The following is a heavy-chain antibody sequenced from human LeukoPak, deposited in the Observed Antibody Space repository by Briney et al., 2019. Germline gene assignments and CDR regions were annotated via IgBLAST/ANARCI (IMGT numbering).Heavy chain of an antibody. CDR3: ARAERRSYDFWGDQHYYYMDV. V-gene: IGHV1-69-2*01. Sequence: ASVKVSCKVSGYTFTDYYMHWVQQAPGKGLEWMGLVDPEDGETIYAEKFQGRVTITADTSTDTAYMELSSLRSEDTAVYYCARAERRSYDFWGDQHYYYMDVWGEGTTVTVSS. CDR1: GYTFTDYY. CDR2: VDPEDGET. D-gene: IGHD3-3*01. J-gene: IGHJ6*03.